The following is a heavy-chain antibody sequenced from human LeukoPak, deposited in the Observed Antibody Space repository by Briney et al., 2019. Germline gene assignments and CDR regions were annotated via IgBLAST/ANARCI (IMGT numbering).Heavy chain of an antibody. CDR2: IKQDGSEK. V-gene: IGHV3-7*01. J-gene: IGHJ5*02. D-gene: IGHD6-19*01. Sequence: PGGSLRLSCTASGFTFSNYAMSWVRQAPGKGLEWVANIKQDGSEKYYVDSVKGRFTISRDNAKNSLYLQMNSLRAEDTAVYYCARRYSSGWEFDPWGQGTLVTVSS. CDR1: GFTFSNYA. CDR3: ARRYSSGWEFDP.